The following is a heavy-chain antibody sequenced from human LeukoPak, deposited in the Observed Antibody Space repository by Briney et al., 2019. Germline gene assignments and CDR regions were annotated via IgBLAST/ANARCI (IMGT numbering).Heavy chain of an antibody. CDR3: ARSPTSWYFDY. J-gene: IGHJ4*02. D-gene: IGHD2-2*01. CDR2: IYSGDST. CDR1: GFTVTDAW. Sequence: GGSLRLSCAASGFTVTDAWMNWVRHDPGRGLEWVSVIYSGDSTYYADSVKGRFTISRDNSKNTLYLQMNSLRPEDTSVYYCARSPTSWYFDYWGQGTLVTVSS. V-gene: IGHV3-66*02.